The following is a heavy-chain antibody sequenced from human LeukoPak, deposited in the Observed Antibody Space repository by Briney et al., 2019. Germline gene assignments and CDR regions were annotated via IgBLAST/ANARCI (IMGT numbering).Heavy chain of an antibody. CDR3: ARDGYGSDYGMDV. V-gene: IGHV3-30*03. J-gene: IGHJ6*02. D-gene: IGHD3-10*01. CDR2: ISYDGNYK. CDR1: GFTLSNYG. Sequence: PGGSLRLSCAASGFTLSNYGIHWVRQAPGKGLEWVAVISYDGNYKYYADSVKGRFTISRDNSKNTLYLQMNSLRAEDTAVYYCARDGYGSDYGMDVWGQGTTVTVSS.